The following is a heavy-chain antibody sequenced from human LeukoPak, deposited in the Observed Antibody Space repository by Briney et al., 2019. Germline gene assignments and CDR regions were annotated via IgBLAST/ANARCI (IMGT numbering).Heavy chain of an antibody. CDR2: IIPIFGTA. V-gene: IGHV1-69*13. J-gene: IGHJ6*02. CDR3: ARGPSGYDSSYYYGMDV. Sequence: ASVKVSCKASGYTFTGYYMHWVRQAPGQGLEWMGGIIPIFGTANYAQKFQGRVTITADESTSTAYMELSSLRSEDTAVYYCARGPSGYDSSYYYGMDVWGQGTTVTVSS. D-gene: IGHD5-12*01. CDR1: GYTFTGYY.